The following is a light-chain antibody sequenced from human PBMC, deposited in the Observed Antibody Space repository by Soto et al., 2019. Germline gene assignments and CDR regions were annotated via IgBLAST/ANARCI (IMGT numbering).Light chain of an antibody. CDR1: SCSIASNY. CDR2: EDN. J-gene: IGLJ2*01. V-gene: IGLV6-57*04. Sequence: NFMLTQPHSVSESPGKTVTISCTRSSCSIASNYVQWYQQRPGSAPTTVIYEDNQRRSGDPDRFSGCIDSSANSASLTISVLKTEDDADCYCQCYVISTRPDVVFGGGTKLTVL. CDR3: QCYVISTRPDVV.